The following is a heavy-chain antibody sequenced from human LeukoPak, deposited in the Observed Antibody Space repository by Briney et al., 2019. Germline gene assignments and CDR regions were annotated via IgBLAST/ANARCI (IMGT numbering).Heavy chain of an antibody. Sequence: SVKVSCKASGGTFSSYTISWVRQAPGQGLEWMGRIIPILGIANYAQKFQGRVTITADKSTSTAYMELSSLRSEDAAVYYCAREPGSGSYYGFDYWGQGTLVTVSS. V-gene: IGHV1-69*04. CDR3: AREPGSGSYYGFDY. CDR2: IIPILGIA. D-gene: IGHD1-26*01. CDR1: GGTFSSYT. J-gene: IGHJ4*02.